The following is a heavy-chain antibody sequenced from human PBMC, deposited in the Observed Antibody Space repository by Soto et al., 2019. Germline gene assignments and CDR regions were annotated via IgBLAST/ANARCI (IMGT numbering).Heavy chain of an antibody. J-gene: IGHJ4*02. D-gene: IGHD6-6*01. CDR2: ISNDGGID. CDR1: GFTFSNYA. Sequence: VESGGGVVQPGRSLRLSCAASGFTFSNYAMHWVRQAPGKGLEWVAVISNDGGIDYYAASVKGSFTISRDNSKDTVDSQGSNLGGGATAVYYCARSVPVAAPGYSDRWGQGTLVTGSS. CDR3: ARSVPVAAPGYSDR. V-gene: IGHV3-30-3*01.